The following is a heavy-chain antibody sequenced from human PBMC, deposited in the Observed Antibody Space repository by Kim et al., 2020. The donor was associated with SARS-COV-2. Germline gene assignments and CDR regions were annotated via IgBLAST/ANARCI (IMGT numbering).Heavy chain of an antibody. CDR1: GGSISSYY. V-gene: IGHV4-59*01. CDR2: IYYSGST. J-gene: IGHJ4*02. CDR3: ASAEIDVVVPAAPPAIY. Sequence: SETLSLTCTVSGGSISSYYWSWIRQPPGKGLEWIGYIYYSGSTNYNPSLKSRVTISVDTSKNQFSLKLSSVTAADTAVYYCASAEIDVVVPAAPPAIYWGQGTLVTVSS. D-gene: IGHD2-2*01.